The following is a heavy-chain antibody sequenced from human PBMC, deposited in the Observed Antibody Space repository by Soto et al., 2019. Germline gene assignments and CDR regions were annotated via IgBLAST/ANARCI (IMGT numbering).Heavy chain of an antibody. J-gene: IGHJ2*01. D-gene: IGHD6-6*01. CDR1: GGTFSSYA. V-gene: IGHV1-69*01. CDR3: ARDRGNSSSSDWYFDL. Sequence: QVQLVQSGAEVKKPGSSVKVSCKASGGTFSSYAISWVRQAPGQGLEWMGGIIPIFGTANYAQKFQGRVTITADESTSTAYMELSSLRSDDTAVYYCARDRGNSSSSDWYFDLWGRGTLVTVSS. CDR2: IIPIFGTA.